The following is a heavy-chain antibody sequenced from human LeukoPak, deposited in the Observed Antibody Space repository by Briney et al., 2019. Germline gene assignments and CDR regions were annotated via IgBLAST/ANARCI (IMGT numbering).Heavy chain of an antibody. D-gene: IGHD3-10*01. V-gene: IGHV3-23*01. Sequence: GGSLRLSCAASGLTFDDYAMHWVRQAPGKGLEWVSSISGSGDSTYYADSVKGRFTISRDNSKNTLYLQMNSLRAEDTAVYYCAKDRGIISDYWGQGTLVTVSS. CDR3: AKDRGIISDY. J-gene: IGHJ4*02. CDR2: ISGSGDST. CDR1: GLTFDDYA.